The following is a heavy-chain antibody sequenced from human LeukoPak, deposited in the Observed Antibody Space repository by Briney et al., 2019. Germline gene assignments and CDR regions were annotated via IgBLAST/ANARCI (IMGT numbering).Heavy chain of an antibody. Sequence: ASVKVSCKASGYTFTSYDINWVRQAPGQGLEWMGWINPNSGGTNYAQKFQGRVTMTRDTSISTAYMELSRLRSDDTAVYYCAILDFSGMDVWGQGTTVTVSS. D-gene: IGHD3-3*01. V-gene: IGHV1-2*02. J-gene: IGHJ6*02. CDR1: GYTFTSYD. CDR3: AILDFSGMDV. CDR2: INPNSGGT.